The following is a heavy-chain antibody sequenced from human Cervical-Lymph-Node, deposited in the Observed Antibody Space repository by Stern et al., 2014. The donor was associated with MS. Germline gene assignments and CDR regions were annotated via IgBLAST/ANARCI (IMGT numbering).Heavy chain of an antibody. CDR3: ARSFDTAMAYYYYYYGMDV. Sequence: QVQLVQSGDEGKKPGASVKVSCKASGYTFTSYAMHWVRQAPGQRLEWMGWVNAGNGNTKYSQKFQGRVTITRDTSASTAYMELSSLRSEDTAVYYCARSFDTAMAYYYYYYGMDVWGQGTTVTVSS. CDR1: GYTFTSYA. V-gene: IGHV1-3*01. CDR2: VNAGNGNT. J-gene: IGHJ6*02. D-gene: IGHD5-18*01.